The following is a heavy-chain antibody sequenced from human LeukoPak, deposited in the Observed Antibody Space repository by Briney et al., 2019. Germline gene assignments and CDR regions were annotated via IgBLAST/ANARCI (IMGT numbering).Heavy chain of an antibody. J-gene: IGHJ2*01. CDR2: ISSSSSYI. V-gene: IGHV3-21*01. CDR3: ARGVPAAISNWYFDL. D-gene: IGHD2-2*01. CDR1: GFTLSSYS. Sequence: PGGSLRLSCAASGFTLSSYSMNWVRQAPGKGLEWVSSISSSSSYIYYADSVKGRFTISRDNAKDSLYLQMNSLRAEDTAVYYCARGVPAAISNWYFDLWGRGTLVTVSS.